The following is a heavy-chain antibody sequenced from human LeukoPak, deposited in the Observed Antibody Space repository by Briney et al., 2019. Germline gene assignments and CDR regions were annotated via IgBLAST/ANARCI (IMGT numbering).Heavy chain of an antibody. Sequence: GGSLRLSCAASGFTFSSCWMSWVRQAPGKGLEWVANIKQDGSEKYYVDSVKGRFTISRDNAKNSLYLQMNSLRAEDTAVYYCARDSGYDLYYYYYMDVWGKGTTVTVSS. J-gene: IGHJ6*03. CDR1: GFTFSSCW. D-gene: IGHD5-12*01. CDR3: ARDSGYDLYYYYYMDV. V-gene: IGHV3-7*01. CDR2: IKQDGSEK.